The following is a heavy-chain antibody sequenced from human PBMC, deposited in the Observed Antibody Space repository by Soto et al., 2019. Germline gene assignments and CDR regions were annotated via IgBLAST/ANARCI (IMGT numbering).Heavy chain of an antibody. Sequence: ASVKVSCKASGYTFTSYAMHWVRQAPGQRLEWMGWINAGNGNTKYSQKFQGRVTITRDTSASTAYMELSSLRSEDTAVYYCAREGEDWNWIGYYCYGMDVWGQGTTVTVSS. CDR3: AREGEDWNWIGYYCYGMDV. CDR1: GYTFTSYA. V-gene: IGHV1-3*01. CDR2: INAGNGNT. D-gene: IGHD1-7*01. J-gene: IGHJ6*02.